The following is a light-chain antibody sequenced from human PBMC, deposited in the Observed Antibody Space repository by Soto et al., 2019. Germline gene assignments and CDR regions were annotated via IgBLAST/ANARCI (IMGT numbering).Light chain of an antibody. CDR2: AAS. CDR1: QGIRND. J-gene: IGKJ1*01. CDR3: QHYKMYSPWT. Sequence: DIQMTQSPSSLSASVGARVPITCRASQGIRNDLGWYQQPPGKAPKRLIYAASSLLSGVPSRFSGSGSGTEFTLTISSLQPDDFATYYCQHYKMYSPWTFGQGTKVDNK. V-gene: IGKV1-17*01.